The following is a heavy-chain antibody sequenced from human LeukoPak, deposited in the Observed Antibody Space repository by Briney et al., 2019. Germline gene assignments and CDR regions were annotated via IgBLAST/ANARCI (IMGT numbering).Heavy chain of an antibody. D-gene: IGHD3-22*01. V-gene: IGHV1-2*02. CDR1: GYTFTGYY. CDR2: INPNSGGT. J-gene: IGHJ4*02. Sequence: GASVKVSCKASGYTFTGYYMHWVRQAPGQGLECMGWINPNSGGTTYAQKFQGRVTMTRDTSINTAYMELSRLRSDDTAVYYCARGHDFSGLSYWGQGTLVTVSS. CDR3: ARGHDFSGLSY.